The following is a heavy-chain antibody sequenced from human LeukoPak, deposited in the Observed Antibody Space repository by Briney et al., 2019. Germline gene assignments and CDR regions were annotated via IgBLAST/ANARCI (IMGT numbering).Heavy chain of an antibody. D-gene: IGHD6-13*01. Sequence: ASVKVSCKASGYTFTIYAMHWVRQAPGQRLEWMGWINAGNGNTKYSQKFQGRVTITRDTSASTAYMEPSSLRSEDTAVYYCARDLSGIAARDWGQGTLVTVSS. CDR1: GYTFTIYA. CDR3: ARDLSGIAARD. J-gene: IGHJ4*02. CDR2: INAGNGNT. V-gene: IGHV1-3*01.